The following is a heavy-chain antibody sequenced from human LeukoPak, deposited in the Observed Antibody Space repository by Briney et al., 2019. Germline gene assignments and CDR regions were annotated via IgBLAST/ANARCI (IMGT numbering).Heavy chain of an antibody. V-gene: IGHV3-7*01. Sequence: PGGSLRLSCAASGFTFSSYWMSWLRQAPGKGLEWEANIKKDGSERYFVDSVKGRFTISRDNAKTSLYLQMISLRADDTAVYYCARESGAGPFDYWGQGTLVTVSS. D-gene: IGHD3-10*01. CDR3: ARESGAGPFDY. CDR1: GFTFSSYW. CDR2: IKKDGSER. J-gene: IGHJ4*02.